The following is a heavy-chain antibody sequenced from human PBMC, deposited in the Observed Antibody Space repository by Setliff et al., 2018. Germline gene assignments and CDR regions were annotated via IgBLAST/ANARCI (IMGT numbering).Heavy chain of an antibody. V-gene: IGHV1-3*01. J-gene: IGHJ6*03. CDR2: INAGNGNT. CDR3: AREVVLELLSTYYYYYMDV. D-gene: IGHD3-3*01. Sequence: ASVKVSCKASGYTFTSYAMHWVRQAPGQRLEWMGWINAGNGNTKYSQKFQGRVTITRDTSASTAYMELSSLRSEDTAVHYCAREVVLELLSTYYYYYMDVWGKGTTVTVSS. CDR1: GYTFTSYA.